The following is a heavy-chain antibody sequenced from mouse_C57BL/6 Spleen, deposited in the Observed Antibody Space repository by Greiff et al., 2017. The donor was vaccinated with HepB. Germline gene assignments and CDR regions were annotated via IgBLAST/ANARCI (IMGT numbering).Heavy chain of an antibody. V-gene: IGHV1-55*01. Sequence: TWVKQRPGQGLEWIGDIYPGSGSTNYNEKFKSKATLTVDTSSSTAYMQLSSLTSEDSAVYYCARSGAGYFDVWGTGTTVTVSS. J-gene: IGHJ1*03. CDR2: IYPGSGST. D-gene: IGHD3-2*02. CDR3: ARSGAGYFDV.